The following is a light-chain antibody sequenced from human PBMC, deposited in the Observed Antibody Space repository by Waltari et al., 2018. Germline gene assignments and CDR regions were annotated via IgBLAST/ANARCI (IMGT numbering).Light chain of an antibody. CDR2: GVS. CDR1: SSDVGGYNY. V-gene: IGLV2-14*01. J-gene: IGLJ2*01. CDR3: NSYTSSSTSYVV. Sequence: QSALTQPASVSGSPGQSITISCTGTSSDVGGYNYVSWYQQHPGKAPKLMIYGVSKRPSGVSNRFSGSKSCNTASLTISGLQAEDDADYYCNSYTSSSTSYVVFGGGTKLTVL.